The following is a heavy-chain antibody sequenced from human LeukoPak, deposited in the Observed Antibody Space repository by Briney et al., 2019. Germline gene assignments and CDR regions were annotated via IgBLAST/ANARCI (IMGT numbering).Heavy chain of an antibody. CDR1: GFTFDDYG. Sequence: GSLRLSCAASGFTFDDYGMSWVRQDPGKGLEWVYGINWNGGSTGYADSVKGRFTISRDNAKNSLYLQMNSLRAEDTAVYYCAARGGYYYYYYMDVWGKGTTVTISS. CDR3: AARGGYYYYYYMDV. V-gene: IGHV3-20*04. J-gene: IGHJ6*03. D-gene: IGHD2-15*01. CDR2: INWNGGST.